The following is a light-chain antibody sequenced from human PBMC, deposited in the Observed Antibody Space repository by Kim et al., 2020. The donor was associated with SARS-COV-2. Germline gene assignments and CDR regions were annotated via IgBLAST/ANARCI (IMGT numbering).Light chain of an antibody. CDR3: QSYDSSSRV. CDR1: SGSIARNY. V-gene: IGLV6-57*04. J-gene: IGLJ2*01. Sequence: NFMLAQPHSVSGSPGKTVTISCTRSSGSIARNYVLWYRQRPGSAPSILIFEDNRRLAGVSDRFSGSIDSSSNSASLTISGLRTEDEADYYCQSYDSSSRVFGGGTQLTVL. CDR2: EDN.